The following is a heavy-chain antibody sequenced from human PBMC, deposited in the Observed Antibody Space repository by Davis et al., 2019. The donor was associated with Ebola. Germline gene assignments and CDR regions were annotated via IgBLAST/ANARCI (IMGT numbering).Heavy chain of an antibody. CDR1: GFTFSRYP. Sequence: PGGSLRLSCAASGFTFSRYPMHWVRQAPGKGLEWVALISYDGSNKYYADSVKGRFTISSDNSKNTLYMQMNSVRAEATAVYYCARDGPLFALGDYYYGMDVWGQGTTVTVSS. D-gene: IGHD3-16*01. CDR3: ARDGPLFALGDYYYGMDV. V-gene: IGHV3-30-3*01. CDR2: ISYDGSNK. J-gene: IGHJ6*02.